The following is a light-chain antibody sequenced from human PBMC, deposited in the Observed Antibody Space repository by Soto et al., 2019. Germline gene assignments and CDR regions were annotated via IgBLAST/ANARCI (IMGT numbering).Light chain of an antibody. J-gene: IGLJ1*01. Sequence: SYELTQPPSVSVSPGQTANITCAGDKLGDKYACWYQQKPGQSPVLVIYQDRKRPSGIPERFSGSNSGNTATLTISETQAMDEADYYCQAWDNNTYVFGIGTKLTVL. V-gene: IGLV3-1*01. CDR1: KLGDKY. CDR2: QDR. CDR3: QAWDNNTYV.